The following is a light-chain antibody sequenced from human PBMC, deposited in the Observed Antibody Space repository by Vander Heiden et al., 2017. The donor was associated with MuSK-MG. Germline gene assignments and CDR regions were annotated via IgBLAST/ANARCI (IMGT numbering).Light chain of an antibody. J-gene: IGKJ4*01. CDR2: AAS. Sequence: DIQLTQSPSSVSASVGDRVTITCRVSQDISNWIVWYQQKPGEAPRLLIYAASSLVVGVPSRFSGRGSGTSFTLTIKSLQPEDFATYYCQQAHAFPRTFGGGTKVEGK. V-gene: IGKV1-12*01. CDR1: QDISNW. CDR3: QQAHAFPRT.